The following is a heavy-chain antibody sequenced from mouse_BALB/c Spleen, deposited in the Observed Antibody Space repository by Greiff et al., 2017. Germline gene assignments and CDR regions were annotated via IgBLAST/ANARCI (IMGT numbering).Heavy chain of an antibody. CDR2: IWAGGST. CDR3: ARDSSPYDYDAMDY. V-gene: IGHV2-9*02. CDR1: GFSLTSYG. D-gene: IGHD6-5*01. J-gene: IGHJ4*01. Sequence: VQLQQSGPGLVAPSQSLSITCTVSGFSLTSYGVHWVRQPPGKGLEWLGVIWAGGSTNYNSALMSRLSISKDNSKSQVFLKMNSLQTDDTAMYYCARDSSPYDYDAMDYWGQGTSVTVSS.